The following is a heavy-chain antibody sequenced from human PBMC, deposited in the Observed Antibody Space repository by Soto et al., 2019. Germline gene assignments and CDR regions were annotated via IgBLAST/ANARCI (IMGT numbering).Heavy chain of an antibody. Sequence: PGGSLRLSCAAPGFTFSSYGMHWVRQAPGKGLEWVAVISYDGSNKYYADSVKGRFTISRDNSKNTLYLQMNSLRAEDTAVYYCAKSLYGDYIDYWGQGTLVTVSS. D-gene: IGHD4-17*01. CDR2: ISYDGSNK. CDR3: AKSLYGDYIDY. V-gene: IGHV3-30*18. J-gene: IGHJ4*02. CDR1: GFTFSSYG.